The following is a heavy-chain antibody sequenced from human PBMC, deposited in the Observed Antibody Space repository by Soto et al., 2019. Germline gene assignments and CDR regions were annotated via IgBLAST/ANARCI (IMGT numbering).Heavy chain of an antibody. V-gene: IGHV3-7*01. Sequence: GGSLRLSCAASGFTFSSYWMSWVRQAPWKGLEWVANIKQDGSEKYYVDSVKGRFTISRDNAKNSLYLQMNSLRAEDTAVYYCARDPTRYSSSWYSAFDIWGQGTMVTVSS. CDR2: IKQDGSEK. CDR1: GFTFSSYW. J-gene: IGHJ3*02. D-gene: IGHD6-13*01. CDR3: ARDPTRYSSSWYSAFDI.